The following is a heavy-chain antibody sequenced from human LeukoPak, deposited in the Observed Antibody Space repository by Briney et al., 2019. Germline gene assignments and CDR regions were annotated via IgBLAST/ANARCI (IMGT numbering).Heavy chain of an antibody. D-gene: IGHD2-8*02. V-gene: IGHV4-59*08. CDR2: ISDIGSI. Sequence: TSETLSLTCTVSGGSISSYYWGWIRQPPGKGLEWIAYISDIGSINYNPSLKSRVTISLDTSKNQFSLKLSSVTAADTAVYYCAGHHPRNTVDFWGQGTLVTVSS. CDR1: GGSISSYY. CDR3: AGHHPRNTVDF. J-gene: IGHJ4*02.